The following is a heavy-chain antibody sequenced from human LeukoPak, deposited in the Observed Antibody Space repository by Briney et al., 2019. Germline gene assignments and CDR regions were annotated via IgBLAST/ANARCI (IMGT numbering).Heavy chain of an antibody. J-gene: IGHJ4*02. V-gene: IGHV3-48*04. CDR2: ISSSGSTI. D-gene: IGHD5-18*01. Sequence: GGSLRLSCAASGFSFSSYSMNWVRQAPGKGLEWVSYISSSGSTIYYADSVKGRFTISRDNAKNSLYLQMNSLRAEDTAVYYCAGSYGYRLTNWGQGTLVTVSS. CDR3: AGSYGYRLTN. CDR1: GFSFSSYS.